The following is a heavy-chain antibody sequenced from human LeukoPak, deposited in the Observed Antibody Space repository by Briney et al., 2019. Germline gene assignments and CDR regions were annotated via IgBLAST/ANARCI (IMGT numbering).Heavy chain of an antibody. CDR3: ARRTVIAVSGSFDY. V-gene: IGHV4-59*01. Sequence: PSETLSLTCTVSGGSISSYYWSWIRQPPGKGLEWIGYIYYSGSTNYNPSLKSRVTISVDTSKNQFSLKLSSVTAADTAVYYCARRTVIAVSGSFDYWGQGTLVTVSS. CDR2: IYYSGST. CDR1: GGSISSYY. J-gene: IGHJ4*02. D-gene: IGHD6-19*01.